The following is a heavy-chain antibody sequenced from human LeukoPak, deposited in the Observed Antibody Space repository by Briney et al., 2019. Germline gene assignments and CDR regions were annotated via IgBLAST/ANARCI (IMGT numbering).Heavy chain of an antibody. CDR1: GGTFSSYG. D-gene: IGHD6-6*01. V-gene: IGHV1-69*13. CDR2: IIPIFGTA. CDR3: ARLDEYSSSSRYYGMDV. Sequence: GASVKVSCKASGGTFSSYGISWVRQAPGQGLEWMGGIIPIFGTANYAQKFQGRVTITAGESTSTAYMKLSSLRSEDTAVYYCARLDEYSSSSRYYGMDVWGQGTTVTVSS. J-gene: IGHJ6*02.